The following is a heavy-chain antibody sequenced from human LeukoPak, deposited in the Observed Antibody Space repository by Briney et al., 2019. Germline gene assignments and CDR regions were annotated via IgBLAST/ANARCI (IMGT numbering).Heavy chain of an antibody. CDR2: ISSSSSYI. CDR1: GFTFSTFW. Sequence: GSLRLSCATSGFTFSTFWMHWVRQAPGKGLEWVSSISSSSSYIYYADSVKGRFTISRDNAKNSLYLQMNSLRAEDTAVYYCARGRGSSGLNWFDPWGQGTLVTVSS. CDR3: ARGRGSSGLNWFDP. V-gene: IGHV3-21*01. J-gene: IGHJ5*02. D-gene: IGHD6-6*01.